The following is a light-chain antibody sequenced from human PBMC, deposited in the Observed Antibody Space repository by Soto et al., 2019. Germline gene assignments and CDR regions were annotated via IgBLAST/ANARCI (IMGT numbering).Light chain of an antibody. J-gene: IGKJ3*01. CDR3: LQDNNYPRT. Sequence: IQMTQSPSSLSASVGDRVTFIGRASQDIRSELSWSQQKPGRPPKLLIYGASILQSGVPSSFSGSGSGTDFTLTIDSLQSEDFATYYCLQDNNYPRTFGPGTKVEVK. V-gene: IGKV1-6*01. CDR1: QDIRSE. CDR2: GAS.